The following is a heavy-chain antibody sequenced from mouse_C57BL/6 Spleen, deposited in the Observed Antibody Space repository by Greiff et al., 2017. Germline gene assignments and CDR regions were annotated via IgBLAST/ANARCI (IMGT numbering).Heavy chain of an antibody. J-gene: IGHJ2*01. CDR2: IDPSDSYT. CDR3: ARSRDITTVVAPFDY. V-gene: IGHV1-59*01. D-gene: IGHD1-1*01. CDR1: GYTFTSYW. Sequence: VQLQQPGAELVRPGTSVKLSCKASGYTFTSYWMHWVKQRPGQGLEWIGVIDPSDSYTNYNQKFKGKATLTVDTSSSTAYMQLSSLTSEDSAVYYCARSRDITTVVAPFDYWGQGTTLTVSS.